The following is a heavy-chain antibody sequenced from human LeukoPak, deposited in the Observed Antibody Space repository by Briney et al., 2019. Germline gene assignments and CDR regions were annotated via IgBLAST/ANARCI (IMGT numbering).Heavy chain of an antibody. CDR1: GFTFTGSA. Sequence: GGSLRLSCAASGFTFTGSAIHWVRQASGKGLEWVGRIRTKTNSYATAYATPVKDRFSMSRDDSKNTAYLQMNSLKTEDTAVYYCTRHDVLTGYWWGQGTLVTVSS. J-gene: IGHJ4*02. D-gene: IGHD3-9*01. CDR3: TRHDVLTGYW. V-gene: IGHV3-73*01. CDR2: IRTKTNSYAT.